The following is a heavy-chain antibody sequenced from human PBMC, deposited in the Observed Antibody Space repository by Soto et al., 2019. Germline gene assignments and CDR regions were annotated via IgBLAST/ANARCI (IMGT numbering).Heavy chain of an antibody. J-gene: IGHJ4*02. Sequence: AASVKVSCNASGGTFSSSSISWGRQAPGQGLEWMGGIIPIFGTANYAQKFQGRVTITADESTSTAYMELSSLRSEDTAVYYCARVGIALTTVVTHFDYWGQGTLVTVSS. V-gene: IGHV1-69*13. D-gene: IGHD4-17*01. CDR1: GGTFSSSS. CDR3: ARVGIALTTVVTHFDY. CDR2: IIPIFGTA.